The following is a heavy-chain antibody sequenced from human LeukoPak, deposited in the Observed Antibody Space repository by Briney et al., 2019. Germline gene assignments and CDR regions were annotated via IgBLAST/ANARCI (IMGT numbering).Heavy chain of an antibody. D-gene: IGHD6-19*01. CDR3: AKIAVAGRRDDAFDI. CDR2: ISSSGSTI. Sequence: PGGSLRLSCAASGFTFSDYYMSWIRQAPGKGLEWASYISSSGSTIYYADSVKGRFTISRVNAKNSLYLQMNSLRAEDTAVYYCAKIAVAGRRDDAFDIWGQGTMVTVSS. J-gene: IGHJ3*02. CDR1: GFTFSDYY. V-gene: IGHV3-11*01.